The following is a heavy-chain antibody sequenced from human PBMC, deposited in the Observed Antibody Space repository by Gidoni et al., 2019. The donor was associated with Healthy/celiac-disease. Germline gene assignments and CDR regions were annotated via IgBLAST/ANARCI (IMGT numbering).Heavy chain of an antibody. CDR1: GFTFSSYA. D-gene: IGHD6-6*01. V-gene: IGHV3-23*01. CDR2: ISGSGGST. Sequence: EVQLLESGGGLVQPGGSLRLSCAASGFTFSSYAMSWVRQAPGKGLEWVSAISGSGGSTYYADSVKGRFTISRDNSKNTLYLQMNSLRAEDTAVYYCAKDSASSIAARLGYYYYYMDVWGKGTTVTVSS. J-gene: IGHJ6*03. CDR3: AKDSASSIAARLGYYYYYMDV.